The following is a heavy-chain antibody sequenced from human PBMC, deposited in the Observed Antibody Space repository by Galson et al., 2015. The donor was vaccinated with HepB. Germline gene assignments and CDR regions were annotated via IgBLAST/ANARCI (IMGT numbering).Heavy chain of an antibody. V-gene: IGHV3-66*01. D-gene: IGHD3-22*01. CDR3: ARGGGDSSGYYYL. Sequence: SLRLSCAASGFTVISNYMNWIRQAPGKGLEWVSIIYSGGRTYYADSVKGRFAISRDNSKNTLYLEMNSLRAEDTAVYYCARGGGDSSGYYYLWGQGTLVTVSS. CDR1: GFTVISNY. CDR2: IYSGGRT. J-gene: IGHJ5*02.